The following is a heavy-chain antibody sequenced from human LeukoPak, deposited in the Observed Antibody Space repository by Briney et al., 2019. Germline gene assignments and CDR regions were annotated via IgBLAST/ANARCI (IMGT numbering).Heavy chain of an antibody. D-gene: IGHD3-10*01. CDR1: GGSFSGYY. J-gene: IGHJ6*03. CDR2: INHSGST. CDR3: ASRPPDYGSRRGKYYYYMDV. Sequence: PSETLSLTCAVYGGSFSGYYWSWIRQPPGKGLEWIGEINHSGSTNYNPSLKSRVTISVDTSKNQFSLKLSSVTAADTAVYYCASRPPDYGSRRGKYYYYMDVWGKGTTVTVSS. V-gene: IGHV4-34*01.